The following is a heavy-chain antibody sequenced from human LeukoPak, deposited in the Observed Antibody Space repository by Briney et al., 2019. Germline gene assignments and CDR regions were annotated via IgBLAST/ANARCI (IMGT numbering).Heavy chain of an antibody. CDR3: ARARNDYDTSSFSALDY. V-gene: IGHV3-33*01. CDR2: IWDDGSNI. D-gene: IGHD3-22*01. Sequence: RKSLRLSCAASGFTSSSYGMHWVRQAPGKGLEWLAVIWDDGSNIYYADPGKGRFAISRDNSKNTLYLQINSLRAEDTAVYYCARARNDYDTSSFSALDYWGQGTLVTVSS. J-gene: IGHJ4*02. CDR1: GFTSSSYG.